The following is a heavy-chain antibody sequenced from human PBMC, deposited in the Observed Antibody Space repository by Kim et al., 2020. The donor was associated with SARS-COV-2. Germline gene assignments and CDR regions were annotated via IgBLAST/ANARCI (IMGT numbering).Heavy chain of an antibody. CDR1: GFTFSSYA. J-gene: IGHJ6*02. D-gene: IGHD6-19*01. Sequence: GGSLRLSCAASGFTFSSYAMSWVRQAPGKGLEWVSAISGSGGSTYYADSVKGRFTISRDNSKNTLYLQMNSLRAEDTAVYYCAKDGGDSSGWLPDYYYYYYGMDVWGQGTTVTVSS. V-gene: IGHV3-23*01. CDR3: AKDGGDSSGWLPDYYYYYYGMDV. CDR2: ISGSGGST.